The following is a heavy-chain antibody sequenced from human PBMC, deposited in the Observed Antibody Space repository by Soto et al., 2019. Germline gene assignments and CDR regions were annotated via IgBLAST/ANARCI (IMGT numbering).Heavy chain of an antibody. CDR2: ISSSSSII. CDR3: ARDFIDSSDSHPDH. V-gene: IGHV3-48*01. D-gene: IGHD3-22*01. CDR1: GFTFTSYS. Sequence: GGSLRLSCTASGFTFTSYSMNWVRQAPGKGLEWVSYISSSSSIIYYADSVKGRFTISRDNAKNSLYLQMNSLRAEDTAVYYCARDFIDSSDSHPDHWGQGTLVTVSS. J-gene: IGHJ4*02.